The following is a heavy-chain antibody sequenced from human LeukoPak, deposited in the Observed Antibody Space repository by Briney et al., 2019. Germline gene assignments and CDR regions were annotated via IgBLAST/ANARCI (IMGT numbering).Heavy chain of an antibody. CDR2: ISSSSSHI. J-gene: IGHJ4*02. CDR3: ARDKKDTAMV. CDR1: GFTFSSYS. D-gene: IGHD5-18*01. V-gene: IGHV3-21*01. Sequence: KPGGSLRLSCAASGFTFSSYSMNWVRQAPGKGLEWVSSISSSSSHIYYADSVKGRFTISRDNAKNSLYLQMNSLRAEDTAVYYCARDKKDTAMVWGQGTLVTVSS.